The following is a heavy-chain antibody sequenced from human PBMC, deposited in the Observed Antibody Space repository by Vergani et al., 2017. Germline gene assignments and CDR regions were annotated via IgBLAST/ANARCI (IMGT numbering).Heavy chain of an antibody. Sequence: QVQLQESGPGLVKPSETLSLTCTVSGGSISSYYWSWIRQPPGKGLEWIGYIYYSGSTNYNPSLKSRVTISVDTSKNQFSLKLGSVTAADTAVYYCARHGLAAADYWGQGTLVTVSS. CDR2: IYYSGST. CDR3: ARHGLAAADY. CDR1: GGSISSYY. J-gene: IGHJ4*02. V-gene: IGHV4-59*08. D-gene: IGHD6-13*01.